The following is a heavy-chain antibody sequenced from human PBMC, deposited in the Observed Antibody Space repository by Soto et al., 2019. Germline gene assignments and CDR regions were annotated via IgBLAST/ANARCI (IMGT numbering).Heavy chain of an antibody. D-gene: IGHD3-22*01. V-gene: IGHV3-11*01. CDR3: ARDLGYYDSSGYFDY. CDR2: ISSSDSII. J-gene: IGHJ4*02. Sequence: QVQLVESGGGLVKPGGSLRLSCVASGFTFSDSYMSWIRQAPGKGLEWVSYISSSDSIIYYSDSVKGRFIISRDNAKNSLYLQMNSLRAEDTAVYYCARDLGYYDSSGYFDYWGQGTLVTVSS. CDR1: GFTFSDSY.